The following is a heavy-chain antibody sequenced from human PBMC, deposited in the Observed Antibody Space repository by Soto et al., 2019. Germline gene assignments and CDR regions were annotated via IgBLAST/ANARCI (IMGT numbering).Heavy chain of an antibody. V-gene: IGHV5-51*01. D-gene: IGHD2-21*01. CDR1: GYSFTSYW. CDR2: IYPGDSDT. J-gene: IGHJ4*02. CDR3: ARGRTVRDHDDFDC. Sequence: GESLKISCKGSGYSFTSYWIGWVRQMPGKGLEWMGIIYPGDSDTRYSPSFQGQVTISRDNSKNTLSLQMNSLGTEDSAVYYCARGRTVRDHDDFDCWGQGTLVTVSS.